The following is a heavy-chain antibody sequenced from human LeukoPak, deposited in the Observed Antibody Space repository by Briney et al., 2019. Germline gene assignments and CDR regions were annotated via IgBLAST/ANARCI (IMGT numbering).Heavy chain of an antibody. CDR1: GFTVSSNY. Sequence: GGSLRLSCAVSGFTVSSNYMTWVRQAPGKGLEWVSVIYSGGSIYYADSVKGRFTISRDISKNTVDLQLNSLRAEDTAVYYCASGKETSMAQGYWGQGTLVTASS. D-gene: IGHD5-18*01. V-gene: IGHV3-53*01. CDR3: ASGKETSMAQGY. CDR2: IYSGGSI. J-gene: IGHJ4*02.